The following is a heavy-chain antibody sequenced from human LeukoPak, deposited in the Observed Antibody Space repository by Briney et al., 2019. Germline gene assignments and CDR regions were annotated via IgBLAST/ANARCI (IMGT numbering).Heavy chain of an antibody. CDR2: IIPILGIA. J-gene: IGHJ6*02. Sequence: ASVPVSCKASGCTCISYPFSWVRQARGRGLEWMGRIIPILGIANYAQKFQGRVTITADKSTSTAYMELSSLRSEDTAVYDCAGDLAILGVVTTLGCGMDVWGQGTTVTVSS. CDR3: AGDLAILGVVTTLGCGMDV. V-gene: IGHV1-69*04. D-gene: IGHD3-3*01. CDR1: GCTCISYP.